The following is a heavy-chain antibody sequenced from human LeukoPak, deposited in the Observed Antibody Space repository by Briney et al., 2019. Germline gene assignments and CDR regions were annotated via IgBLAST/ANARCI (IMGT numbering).Heavy chain of an antibody. V-gene: IGHV1-46*01. CDR2: IYPRDGST. CDR3: ARDQEGFDY. CDR1: GYTFTDYY. Sequence: ASVKVSCKASGYTFTDYYMHWVRQAPGEGLEWMGMIYPRDGSTSYAQKFQGRVTVTRDTSTSTVHMELSGLRSEDTAVYYCARDQEGFDYWGQGTLVTVSS. J-gene: IGHJ4*02.